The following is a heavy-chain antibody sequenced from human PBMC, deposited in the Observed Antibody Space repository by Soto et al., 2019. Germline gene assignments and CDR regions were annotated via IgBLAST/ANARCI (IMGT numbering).Heavy chain of an antibody. CDR3: ARGDATTIVVTTYYGVDV. Sequence: QVQLVQSGAEVKKPGSSVKVSCKASGGSLSNFGISWVRQAPGQGLEWMGVIIHVFGTANYAQTFHGRVTLSEDEVTSIEYLNVTRLRSEDTAVYYCARGDATTIVVTTYYGVDVWGQGTTVPVSS. D-gene: IGHD4-17*01. V-gene: IGHV1-69*12. CDR2: IIHVFGTA. CDR1: GGSLSNFG. J-gene: IGHJ6*02.